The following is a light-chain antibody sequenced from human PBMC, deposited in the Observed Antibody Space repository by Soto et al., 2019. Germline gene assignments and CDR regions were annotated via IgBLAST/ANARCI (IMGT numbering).Light chain of an antibody. CDR3: QQHSNWPST. J-gene: IGKJ5*01. CDR2: DAS. CDR1: QSVSSN. V-gene: IGKV3-11*01. Sequence: EIVLTQSPATLSLSPGERATLSCRASQSVSSNLAWYQQKPGQAPRLLIYDASNRATGIPARFSGSGSGTDFTLTISSLEPEDFAVYYCQQHSNWPSTFGQGTRLEIK.